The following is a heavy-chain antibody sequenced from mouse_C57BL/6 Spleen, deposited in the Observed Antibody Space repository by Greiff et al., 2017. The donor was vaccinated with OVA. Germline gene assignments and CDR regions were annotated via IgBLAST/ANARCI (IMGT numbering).Heavy chain of an antibody. D-gene: IGHD1-1*01. V-gene: IGHV2-3*01. J-gene: IGHJ1*03. CDR3: ANGHYSSSEWYFDV. CDR1: GFSLTSYG. CDR2: IWGAGST. Sequence: VQLQQSGPGLVAPSQSLSITCTVSGFSLTSYGVSWVRQPPGQGLEWLGVIWGAGSTTYHSALISRLTISTDNSMSQVFLKLNSLQTDDTATYYCANGHYSSSEWYFDVWGTGTTVTVSS.